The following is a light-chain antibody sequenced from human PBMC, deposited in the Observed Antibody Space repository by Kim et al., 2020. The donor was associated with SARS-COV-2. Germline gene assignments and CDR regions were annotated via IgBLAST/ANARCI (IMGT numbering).Light chain of an antibody. CDR1: NLRNYY. J-gene: IGLJ2*01. CDR3: TARNNSAKLI. V-gene: IGLV3-19*01. CDR2: GRN. Sequence: SSELTQDPAVSVALRQTVRITCQGDNLRNYYATWYQHKPGQAPVLDIYGRNSRPSGIPERFSGSTSGNTASFTIPAAQADDEADYYCTARNNSAKLIFGGGTKLTVL.